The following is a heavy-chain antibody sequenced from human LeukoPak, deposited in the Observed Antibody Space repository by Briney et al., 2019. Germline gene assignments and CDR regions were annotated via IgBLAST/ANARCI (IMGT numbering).Heavy chain of an antibody. CDR1: GFTFSSYS. CDR2: ISSSSSYI. J-gene: IGHJ4*02. D-gene: IGHD1-14*01. V-gene: IGHV3-21*01. CDR3: AKDQPEAYFDY. Sequence: GGSLRLSCAASGFTFSSYSMNWVRQAPGKGLEWVSSISSSSSYIYYADSVKGRFTISRDNAKNSLYLQMNSLRAEDAALYYCAKDQPEAYFDYWGQGTLVTVSS.